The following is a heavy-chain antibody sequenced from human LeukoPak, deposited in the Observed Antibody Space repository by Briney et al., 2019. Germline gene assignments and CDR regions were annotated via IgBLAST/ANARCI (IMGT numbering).Heavy chain of an antibody. J-gene: IGHJ5*02. CDR1: GGSISSGSYY. CDR3: ARDRILGGFHP. V-gene: IGHV4-61*02. Sequence: SQTLSLTCTVSGGSISSGSYYWSWIRQPAGKGLEWIGRIYTSGSTNYNPSLKSRVTISVDTSKNQFSLKLSSVTAADTAVYYCARDRILGGFHPWGQGTLVTVSS. D-gene: IGHD3-3*01. CDR2: IYTSGST.